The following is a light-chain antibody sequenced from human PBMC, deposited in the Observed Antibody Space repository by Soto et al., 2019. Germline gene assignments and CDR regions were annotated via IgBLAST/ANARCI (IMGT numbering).Light chain of an antibody. J-gene: IGKJ1*01. CDR2: DAS. CDR3: QQYNNWWT. V-gene: IGKV3-15*01. CDR1: QSVSSY. Sequence: EVVMTQSPATLSVSPGVRATLSCRASQSVSSYLAWFQQKPGQAPRLLIYDASTRATGIPARFSGSGSGTEFTLIISSLQSEDFAVYYCQQYNNWWTFGQGTKVEIK.